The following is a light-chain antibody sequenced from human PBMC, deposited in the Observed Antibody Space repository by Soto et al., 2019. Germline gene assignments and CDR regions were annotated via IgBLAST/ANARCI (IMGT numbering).Light chain of an antibody. CDR1: QSISSL. CDR2: DAS. V-gene: IGKV1-5*01. J-gene: IGKJ1*01. CDR3: QQYNNYWT. Sequence: DIQMTQSPSTLSASVGDRVTITCRASQSISSLLAWYQQKPGKAPKLLIYDASSLESGVPSRFSGSGSATEFTLTISSLQPDDFATYYCQQYNNYWTFGQGTRVEIK.